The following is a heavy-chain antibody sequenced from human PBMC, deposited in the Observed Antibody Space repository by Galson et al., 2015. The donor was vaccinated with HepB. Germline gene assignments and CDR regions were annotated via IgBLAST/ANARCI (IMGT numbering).Heavy chain of an antibody. CDR3: VRGRSPASYY. V-gene: IGHV7-4-1*02. Sequence: SVKVSCKASGYTLSPYAMNWVRQAPGQGLEWMGWINTNTGNPTYVQGFTGRFVFSLDTSVNTAYLQISSLKAEDSAVYYCVRGRSPASYYWGQGTLVTVSS. CDR2: INTNTGNP. J-gene: IGHJ4*02. CDR1: GYTLSPYA. D-gene: IGHD4-17*01.